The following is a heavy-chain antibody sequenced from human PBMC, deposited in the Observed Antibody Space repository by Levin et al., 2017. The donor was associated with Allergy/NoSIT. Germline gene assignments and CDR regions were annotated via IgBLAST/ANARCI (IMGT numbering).Heavy chain of an antibody. D-gene: IGHD3-22*01. V-gene: IGHV3-74*01. CDR3: ARDGVYDSTGYYYYYYGMDV. Sequence: GESLKISCAASGFTFSSYWMHWVRQAPGKGVGWVSRINSDGSSTSYADSVKGRFTISRDNAKNTLYLQMNSLRAEDTAVYYFARDGVYDSTGYYYYYYGMDVWGQGTTVTVSS. CDR2: INSDGSST. J-gene: IGHJ6*02. CDR1: GFTFSSYW.